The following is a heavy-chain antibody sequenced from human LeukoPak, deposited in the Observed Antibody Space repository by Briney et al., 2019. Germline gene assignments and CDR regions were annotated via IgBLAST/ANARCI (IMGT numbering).Heavy chain of an antibody. CDR3: AAMVRGGPFDY. CDR1: GFTVSSNY. D-gene: IGHD3-10*01. Sequence: GGSLRLSCAASGFTVSSNYMSWVRQAPGKGLEWVSVIYSGGSTYYADSVKGRFTISRDNSKNTLYLQMNSLRAEDTAVYYCAAMVRGGPFDYWGQGTLVTVSS. J-gene: IGHJ4*02. V-gene: IGHV3-53*01. CDR2: IYSGGST.